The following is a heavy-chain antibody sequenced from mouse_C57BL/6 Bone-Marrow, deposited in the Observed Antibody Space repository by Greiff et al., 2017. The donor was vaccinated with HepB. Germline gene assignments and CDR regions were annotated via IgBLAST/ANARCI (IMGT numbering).Heavy chain of an antibody. D-gene: IGHD1-1*01. CDR3: ARARITTVPYYIDY. CDR1: GYTFTSYG. CDR2: IYPRSGNT. Sequence: VQLQQSGAELARPGASVKLSCKASGYTFTSYGISWVKQRTGQGLEWIGEIYPRSGNTYYNEKFKGKATLTADKSSSTAYMELRSLTSEDSAVYFCARARITTVPYYIDYWGQGTTLTVSS. J-gene: IGHJ2*01. V-gene: IGHV1-81*01.